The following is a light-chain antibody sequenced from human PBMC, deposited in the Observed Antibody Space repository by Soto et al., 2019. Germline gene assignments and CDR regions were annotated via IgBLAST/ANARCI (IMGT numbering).Light chain of an antibody. Sequence: DVVLTQSPLSSPVTLGQPASISCRSSQSLQHSDGNTYLSWLHQRPGQPPRLLIYRVSPRFSGXPXRSXGGGAGTDFTLKISRVEAEDVGIYYCMQATQYRPYTFGQGTKLEIK. V-gene: IGKV2-24*01. J-gene: IGKJ2*01. CDR3: MQATQYRPYT. CDR2: RVS. CDR1: QSLQHSDGNTY.